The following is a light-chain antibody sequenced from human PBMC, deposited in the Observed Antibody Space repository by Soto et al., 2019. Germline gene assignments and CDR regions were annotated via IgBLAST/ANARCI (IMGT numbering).Light chain of an antibody. J-gene: IGKJ4*01. CDR3: QQYKSNRNP. V-gene: IGKV1-5*03. CDR1: QSISTW. Sequence: DIQMTQSPSTLSASVGDRVTMTCRVSQSISTWFAWYQQKPGKVPLLLIYKASCLVGGVASRFSVWGAGWEFNITISNLHPDDFATYYCQQYKSNRNPFGGGTKSEI. CDR2: KAS.